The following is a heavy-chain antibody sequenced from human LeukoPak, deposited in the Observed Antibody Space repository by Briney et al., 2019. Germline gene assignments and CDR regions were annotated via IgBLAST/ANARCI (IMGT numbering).Heavy chain of an antibody. Sequence: SQTLSLTCTVSGGSISSGSYYWSWIRQPAGTGLEWIGRIYTSGSTNYNPSLKSRVTISVDTSKNQFPLKLSSVTAADTAVYYCARAVKGVVAATRWGQGTLVTVSS. V-gene: IGHV4-61*02. J-gene: IGHJ4*02. CDR3: ARAVKGVVAATR. D-gene: IGHD2-15*01. CDR1: GGSISSGSYY. CDR2: IYTSGST.